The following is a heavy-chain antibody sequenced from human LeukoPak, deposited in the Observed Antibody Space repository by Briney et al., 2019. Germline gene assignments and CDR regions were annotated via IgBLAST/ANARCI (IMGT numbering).Heavy chain of an antibody. V-gene: IGHV1-2*02. CDR1: GYTFAGYY. Sequence: ASVKVSCKASGYTFAGYYMHWVRQAPGQGLEWMGWINPNSGGTNYAQKFQGRVTMTRDTSISTAYMELSRLRSDDTAVYYCARGYSYGDWFDPWGQGTLVTVSS. D-gene: IGHD5-18*01. CDR2: INPNSGGT. J-gene: IGHJ5*02. CDR3: ARGYSYGDWFDP.